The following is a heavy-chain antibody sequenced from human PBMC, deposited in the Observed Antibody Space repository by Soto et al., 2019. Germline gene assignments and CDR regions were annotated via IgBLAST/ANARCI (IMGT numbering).Heavy chain of an antibody. J-gene: IGHJ5*02. D-gene: IGHD1-26*01. V-gene: IGHV2-5*02. CDR3: AHSRIVGARSTWFDP. Sequence: SGPTLVNPTQTLTLTCTFSGFSLSTSGVGVGWIRQPPGKALEWLALIYWDDDKRYSPSLKSRLTITKDTSKNQVVLTMTNIDPVDTATYYCAHSRIVGARSTWFDPWGQGTLVTVSS. CDR2: IYWDDDK. CDR1: GFSLSTSGVG.